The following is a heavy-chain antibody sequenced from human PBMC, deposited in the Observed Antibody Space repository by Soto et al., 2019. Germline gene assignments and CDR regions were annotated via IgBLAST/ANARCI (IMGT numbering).Heavy chain of an antibody. CDR2: ISYDGSNK. V-gene: IGHV3-30-3*01. CDR1: GFTFSSYA. J-gene: IGHJ5*02. Sequence: GGSLRLSCAASGFTFSSYAMHWVRQAPGKGLEWVAVISYDGSNKYYADSVKGRFTISRDNSKNTLYLQMNSLRAEDTAVYYCASDPLLLWFGKLRPPPNWFDPWGQGTLVTVSS. D-gene: IGHD3-10*01. CDR3: ASDPLLLWFGKLRPPPNWFDP.